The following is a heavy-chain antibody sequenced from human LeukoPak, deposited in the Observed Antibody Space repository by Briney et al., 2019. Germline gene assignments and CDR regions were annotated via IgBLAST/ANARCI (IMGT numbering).Heavy chain of an antibody. CDR2: IYESGST. D-gene: IGHD2-15*01. V-gene: IGHV4-34*01. Sequence: ETLSLTCAVYGESLNSYYWSWIRQPPGRGLEWIGEIYESGSTEYNPSLKSRVTISMVPSKQQFSLSLTSVTAADTAVYYCARGAWATRLGSWGLGTPVIVSS. CDR3: ARGAWATRLGS. J-gene: IGHJ4*02. CDR1: GESLNSYY.